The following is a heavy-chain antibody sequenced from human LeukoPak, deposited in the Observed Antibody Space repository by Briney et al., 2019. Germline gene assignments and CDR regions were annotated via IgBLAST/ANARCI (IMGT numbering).Heavy chain of an antibody. J-gene: IGHJ6*03. CDR3: AREQAAGTYYYYYYMDV. V-gene: IGHV3-48*01. CDR1: GFTFSSYS. CDR2: ISSSSSTI. Sequence: TGGSLRLSCAASGFTFSSYSMNWVRQAPGKGLEWVSYISSSSSTIYYADSVKGRFTISRDNAKNSLYLQMNSLRAEDTAVYYCAREQAAGTYYYYYYMDVWGKGTTVTISS. D-gene: IGHD6-13*01.